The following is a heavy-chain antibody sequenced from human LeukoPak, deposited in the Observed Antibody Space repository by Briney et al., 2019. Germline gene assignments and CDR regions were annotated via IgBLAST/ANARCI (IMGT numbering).Heavy chain of an antibody. CDR2: IDSTSTYI. D-gene: IGHD1-26*01. CDR1: RCTFSTYS. Sequence: GGSLRLSCAASRCTFSTYSMNWVRQAPGKGLEWVSSIDSTSTYIYYADSVKGRFTISRDNAKNSLYLQMDSLRAEDTAVYYCARDSLVGSTTPVFDYWGQGTLVTVSS. CDR3: ARDSLVGSTTPVFDY. V-gene: IGHV3-21*04. J-gene: IGHJ4*02.